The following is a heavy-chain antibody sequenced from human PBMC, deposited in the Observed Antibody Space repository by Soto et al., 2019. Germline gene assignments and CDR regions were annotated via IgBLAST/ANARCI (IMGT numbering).Heavy chain of an antibody. CDR3: AKDGRGYSGYDSSLGYGMDV. CDR1: GFTFSSYG. Sequence: QVQLVESGGGVVQPGRSLRLSCAASGFTFSSYGMHWVRQAPGKGLEWVAVISYDGSNKYYADSVKGRFTISRDNSKNTLYLQMNSLRAEDTAVYYCAKDGRGYSGYDSSLGYGMDVWGQGTTVTVSS. J-gene: IGHJ6*02. D-gene: IGHD5-12*01. V-gene: IGHV3-30*18. CDR2: ISYDGSNK.